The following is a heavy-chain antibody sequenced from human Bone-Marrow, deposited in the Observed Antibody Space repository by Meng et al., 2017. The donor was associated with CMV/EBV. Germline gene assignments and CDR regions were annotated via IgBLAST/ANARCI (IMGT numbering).Heavy chain of an antibody. D-gene: IGHD5-12*01. Sequence: GESLKISCAASGFTFSNAWMSWVRQAPGKGLEWVGRIKSKTDGGTTDYAAPVKGRFTISRDDSKNTLYLQMNSLKTEDTAVYYCTTDQAEYYSGYETWGQGTLVTGSS. CDR3: TTDQAEYYSGYET. V-gene: IGHV3-15*01. CDR2: IKSKTDGGTT. CDR1: GFTFSNAW. J-gene: IGHJ5*02.